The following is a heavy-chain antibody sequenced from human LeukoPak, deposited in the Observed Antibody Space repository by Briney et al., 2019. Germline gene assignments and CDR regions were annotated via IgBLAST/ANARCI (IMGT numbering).Heavy chain of an antibody. V-gene: IGHV1-18*01. Sequence: ASVKVSCKASGYIFTSYGISWVRQAPGQGLEWMGWISAYNGNTNYAQKLQGRVTMTTDTSTSTAYMELRSLRSDDTAVYYCARGHRYSSPYYFDYWGQGTLVTVSS. CDR3: ARGHRYSSPYYFDY. CDR2: ISAYNGNT. D-gene: IGHD6-6*01. J-gene: IGHJ4*02. CDR1: GYIFTSYG.